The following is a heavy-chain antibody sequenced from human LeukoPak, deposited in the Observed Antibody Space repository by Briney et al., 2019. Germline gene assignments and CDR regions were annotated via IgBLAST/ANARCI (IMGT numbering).Heavy chain of an antibody. CDR1: GFTFSSYS. D-gene: IGHD3-9*01. CDR3: ARGVRASTGNYWFDP. CDR2: LSSGSSTI. Sequence: PGGSLPLPCAASGFTFSSYSMNWVRQAPGKGLEWISYLSSGSSTIHYADSVKGRFTISRDNAENSLYLQMNCLRDEDTAVYYCARGVRASTGNYWFDPWGQGTLVTVSS. V-gene: IGHV3-48*02. J-gene: IGHJ5*02.